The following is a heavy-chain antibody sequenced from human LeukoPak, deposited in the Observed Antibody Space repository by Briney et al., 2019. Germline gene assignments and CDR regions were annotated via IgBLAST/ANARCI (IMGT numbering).Heavy chain of an antibody. J-gene: IGHJ6*01. Sequence: GSLRLSCAGSGFTFSGFALSLVRRTPGKGLEWGSGISGSGDNTLYADSVKGRFTISRDNSKNTLYLEMNSLRAEDTAIYYCAKMKGHPLPKYYMDVWGQGTTVTVSS. CDR2: ISGSGDNT. CDR3: AKMKGHPLPKYYMDV. D-gene: IGHD1-26*01. V-gene: IGHV3-23*01. CDR1: GFTFSGFA.